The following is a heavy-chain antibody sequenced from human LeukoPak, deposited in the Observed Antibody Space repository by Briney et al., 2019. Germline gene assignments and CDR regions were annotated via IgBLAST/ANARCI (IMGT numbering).Heavy chain of an antibody. Sequence: PSETLSLTCTVSGGSISSSSYYWGWIRQPPGKGLEWIGSIYYSGSTYYNPSLKSRVTISVDTSKNQFSLKLSSVTAADTAVYYCASYRFYQGVLGLFDIWGQGTMVTVSS. V-gene: IGHV4-39*01. D-gene: IGHD2-2*01. CDR1: GGSISSSSYY. CDR2: IYYSGST. CDR3: ASYRFYQGVLGLFDI. J-gene: IGHJ3*02.